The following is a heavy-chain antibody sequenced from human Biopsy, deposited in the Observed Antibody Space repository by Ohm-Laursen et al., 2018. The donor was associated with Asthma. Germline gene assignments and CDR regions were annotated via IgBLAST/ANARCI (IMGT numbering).Heavy chain of an antibody. D-gene: IGHD2-2*01. Sequence: ASVKVSCNSLGGTFNTYVIGWVRQAPGPRLEWMGGINSVFGTTTYPQKFQDRVTITADDSPSTVYMELSSLRSEDTAVYYCARKAGSCISRTCYSLDFWGQGTLVTVSS. J-gene: IGHJ4*02. V-gene: IGHV1-69*13. CDR3: ARKAGSCISRTCYSLDF. CDR1: GGTFNTYV. CDR2: INSVFGTT.